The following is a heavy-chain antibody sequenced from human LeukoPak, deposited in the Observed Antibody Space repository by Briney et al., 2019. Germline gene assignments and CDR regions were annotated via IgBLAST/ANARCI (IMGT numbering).Heavy chain of an antibody. J-gene: IGHJ4*02. D-gene: IGHD3-22*01. CDR1: GGSFSGYY. CDR3: ARQLYYYDSSGYYWFDY. Sequence: PSETLSLTCAVYGGSFSGYYWSWIRQPPAKGLEWIGEINHSGSTNYNPSLKSRVTISVDKSKNQFSLKLSSVTAADTAVYYCARQLYYYDSSGYYWFDYWGQGTLVTVPS. CDR2: INHSGST. V-gene: IGHV4-34*01.